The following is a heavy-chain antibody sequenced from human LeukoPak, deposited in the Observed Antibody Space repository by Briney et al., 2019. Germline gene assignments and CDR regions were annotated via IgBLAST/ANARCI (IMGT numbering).Heavy chain of an antibody. Sequence: SETLSLTCTVSGGSISSGDYYWSWIRQPPGKGLEWIGYIYYSGSTYYNPSLKSRVTISVDTSKNQFSLKLSSVTAADTAVYYCAGASYSGSYPSWFDPWGQGTLVTVSS. CDR1: GGSISSGDYY. CDR3: AGASYSGSYPSWFDP. D-gene: IGHD1-26*01. CDR2: IYYSGST. V-gene: IGHV4-30-4*01. J-gene: IGHJ5*02.